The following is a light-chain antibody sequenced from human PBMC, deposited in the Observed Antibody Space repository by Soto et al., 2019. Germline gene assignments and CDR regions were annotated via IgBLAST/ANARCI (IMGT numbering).Light chain of an antibody. Sequence: QSALTQPASVSGSPRQSITISCTGTSSDVGGYNYVSWYQQHPGKAPKLMIYEVSNRPSGVSHRFSGSKSGNTASLTISGLQAEDEADYYCSSYTSSSTFVFGTGTKLTVL. J-gene: IGLJ1*01. CDR3: SSYTSSSTFV. CDR2: EVS. V-gene: IGLV2-14*01. CDR1: SSDVGGYNY.